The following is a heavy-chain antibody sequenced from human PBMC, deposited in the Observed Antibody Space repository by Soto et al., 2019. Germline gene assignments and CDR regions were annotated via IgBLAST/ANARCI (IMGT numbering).Heavy chain of an antibody. CDR2: INHSGST. V-gene: IGHV4-34*01. D-gene: IGHD2-2*01. CDR1: GGSFSGYY. CDR3: ARGVYYQLEGYSCAMDF. Sequence: PSETLSLTCAVYGGSFSGYYWSWIRQPPGKGLEWIGEINHSGSTNYNPSLKSRVTISVDTSKNQFSLKLSSVTAADTAVYYCARGVYYQLEGYSCAMDFWCPGITVTVSS. J-gene: IGHJ6*02.